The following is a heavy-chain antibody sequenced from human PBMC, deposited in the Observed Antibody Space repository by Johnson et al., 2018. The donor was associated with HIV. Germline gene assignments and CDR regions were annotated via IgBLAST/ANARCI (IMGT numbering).Heavy chain of an antibody. J-gene: IGHJ3*02. Sequence: QVQLVESGGGVVQSGRSLRLSCAASGFTFSNYGMHWVRQAPGKGLAWVAVIWYDGSNKYYTDSVKGRFTISSDNSKNTLYLQMNSLRAEDTAVYYCARENDAFDIWGQGTMVTVSS. CDR3: ARENDAFDI. CDR2: IWYDGSNK. CDR1: GFTFSNYG. V-gene: IGHV3-30*19.